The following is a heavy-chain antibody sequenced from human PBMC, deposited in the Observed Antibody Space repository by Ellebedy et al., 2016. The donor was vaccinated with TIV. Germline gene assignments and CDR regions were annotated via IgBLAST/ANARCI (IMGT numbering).Heavy chain of an antibody. CDR3: ARVRRGSSGMDV. CDR1: GYTFAANY. J-gene: IGHJ6*02. V-gene: IGHV1-2*02. D-gene: IGHD6-13*01. CDR2: INPDSGVT. Sequence: ASVQVSCKASGYTFAANYVHWVRQAPGQGLEWMGWINPDSGVTNFAQKFQGRVTMTRDTSVNTAYMELSRLESADTAVYYCARVRRGSSGMDVWGQGTTVTVS.